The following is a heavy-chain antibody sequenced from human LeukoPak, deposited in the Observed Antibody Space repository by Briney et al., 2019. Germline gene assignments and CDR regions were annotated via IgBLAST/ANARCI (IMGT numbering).Heavy chain of an antibody. D-gene: IGHD3-10*02. CDR3: AELGITMIGGV. J-gene: IGHJ6*04. Sequence: GGSLRLSCAASGFTFSNYPMNWVRQTPGKGLEWVSSISSSSSYISYGDSVKGRFTISRDNAKDSLYLQMNSLGAEDTAVYYCAELGITMIGGVWGKGTTVTISS. V-gene: IGHV3-21*01. CDR2: ISSSSSYI. CDR1: GFTFSNYP.